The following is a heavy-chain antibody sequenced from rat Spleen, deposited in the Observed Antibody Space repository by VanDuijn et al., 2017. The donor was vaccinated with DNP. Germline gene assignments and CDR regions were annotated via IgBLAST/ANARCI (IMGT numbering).Heavy chain of an antibody. Sequence: EVQLQESGPGLVKPSQSLSLTCSVTGYSITGNYWGWIRKFPGKKMEWIGQINYSGSTTYNPFLESRISITRDTSKNQFFLQLNSVTTEDTATYYCARGFFDYWGQGVMVTVSS. V-gene: IGHV3-1*01. CDR2: INYSGST. D-gene: IGHD4-4*01. CDR3: ARGFFDY. CDR1: GYSITGNY. J-gene: IGHJ2*01.